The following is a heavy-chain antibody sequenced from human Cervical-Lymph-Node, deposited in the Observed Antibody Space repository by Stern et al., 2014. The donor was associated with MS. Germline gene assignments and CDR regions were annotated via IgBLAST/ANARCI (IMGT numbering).Heavy chain of an antibody. D-gene: IGHD1-20*01. Sequence: QLQLQESGPGLVKPSETLSLTCTVSGGSINDYYWSWIRQPPGKGLEWIGYIYYTGNTNYNPSLRSRVTISLDTSKNQLSLKLSSVTAADTAVYYCARRREPYTWNGGGNWFDPWGPGTLVTVSS. CDR2: IYYTGNT. CDR1: GGSINDYY. J-gene: IGHJ5*02. V-gene: IGHV4-59*01. CDR3: ARRREPYTWNGGGNWFDP.